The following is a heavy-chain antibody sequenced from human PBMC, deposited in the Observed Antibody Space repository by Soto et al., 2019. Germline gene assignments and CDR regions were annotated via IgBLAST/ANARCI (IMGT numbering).Heavy chain of an antibody. D-gene: IGHD6-6*01. CDR2: INHSGST. V-gene: IGHV4-34*01. CDR3: AREGHSSSIMDV. Sequence: PSETLSLTCAVYGGSFSGYYWSWIRQPPGKGLEWIGEINHSGSTNYNPSLKSRVTISVDTSKNQFSLKLSSVTAADTAVYYCAREGHSSSIMDVWGQGTTVTVSS. CDR1: GGSFSGYY. J-gene: IGHJ6*02.